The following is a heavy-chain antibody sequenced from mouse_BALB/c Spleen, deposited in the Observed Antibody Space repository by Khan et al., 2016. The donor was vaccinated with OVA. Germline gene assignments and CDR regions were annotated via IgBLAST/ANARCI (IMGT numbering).Heavy chain of an antibody. CDR3: ARKNYYGYAMDY. Sequence: VQLQQSGPGLVKPSQSLSLTCTVTGYSITSGYAWNWIRQFPGNKLEWMGYISYSGSTSYNPSLRSRISITRDTSKNQFFLQLNSVTTEDTATYYGARKNYYGYAMDYWGQGTSVTVSS. D-gene: IGHD1-1*01. V-gene: IGHV3-2*02. J-gene: IGHJ4*01. CDR1: GYSITSGYA. CDR2: ISYSGST.